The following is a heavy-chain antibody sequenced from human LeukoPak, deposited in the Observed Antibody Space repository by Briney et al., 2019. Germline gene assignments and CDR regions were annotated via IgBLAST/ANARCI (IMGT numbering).Heavy chain of an antibody. Sequence: GGSLRLSCAASGFTFTSYWMLWVRQAPGKGLVWVSRINGDGSGTSYADSVKGRFTISRDNAKNTLYLQMNGLRAEDTAVYYCARHRSGWSFDYWGQGTLVTVSS. D-gene: IGHD2-15*01. CDR1: GFTFTSYW. J-gene: IGHJ4*02. V-gene: IGHV3-74*01. CDR3: ARHRSGWSFDY. CDR2: INGDGSGT.